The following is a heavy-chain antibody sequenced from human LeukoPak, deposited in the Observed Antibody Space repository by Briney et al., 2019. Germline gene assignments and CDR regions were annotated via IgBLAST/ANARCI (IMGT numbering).Heavy chain of an antibody. CDR3: ADNLSR. D-gene: IGHD1-1*01. CDR2: ISGSGGGT. V-gene: IGHV3-23*01. CDR1: GFKLHNYA. Sequence: GSLRLFCVGSGFKLHNYAIGWGRQAPGRGLEWVSSISGSGGGTYYTDSVKGRFTISRDSAKNSLYLQMNSLRAEDTAVYFCADNLSRWGQGTLVTVSS. J-gene: IGHJ4*02.